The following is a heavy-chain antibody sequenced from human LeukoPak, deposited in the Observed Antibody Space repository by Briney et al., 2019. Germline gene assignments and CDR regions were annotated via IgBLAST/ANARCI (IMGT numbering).Heavy chain of an antibody. CDR1: GGSLSSSSYY. Sequence: SETLSLTCTVSGGSLSSSSYYWGWIRQPPGKGLEWIGSIYYNGSTYYNRSLKRRVTIVDTSKNQFSLKLTSVTAADTAVYYCARHVRRGYGFGVGTDYWGQGTLVTVSS. CDR2: IYYNGST. V-gene: IGHV4-39*01. J-gene: IGHJ4*02. D-gene: IGHD5-12*01. CDR3: ARHVRRGYGFGVGTDY.